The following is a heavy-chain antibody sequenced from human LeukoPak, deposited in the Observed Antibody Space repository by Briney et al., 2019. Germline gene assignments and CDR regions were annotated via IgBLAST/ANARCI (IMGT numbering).Heavy chain of an antibody. CDR3: ASVWFREGWFDY. V-gene: IGHV3-48*01. CDR2: ITSSRSII. J-gene: IGHJ4*02. D-gene: IGHD3-10*01. CDR1: GFTFSSYS. Sequence: GGSLRLSCVASGFTFSSYSMNWVRQAPGKGLEWVSYITSSRSIIYYADSVKGRFTISRDNSKNTLYLQMNSLRAEDTAVYYCASVWFREGWFDYWGQGTLVTVSS.